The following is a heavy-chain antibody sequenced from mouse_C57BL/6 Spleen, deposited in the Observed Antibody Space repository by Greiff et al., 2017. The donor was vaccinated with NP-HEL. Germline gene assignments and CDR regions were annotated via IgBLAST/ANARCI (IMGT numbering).Heavy chain of an antibody. J-gene: IGHJ1*03. CDR2: SYPGDGDT. CDR1: GYAFSSSW. D-gene: IGHD2-10*01. Sequence: QVQLQQSGPELVKPGASVKISCKASGYAFSSSWMNWVKQRPGKGLEWIGRSYPGDGDTNYNGKFKGKATLTADKSSSTAYMQLSSLTSEDSAVYFCATYHWYFDVWGTGTTVTVSS. V-gene: IGHV1-82*01. CDR3: ATYHWYFDV.